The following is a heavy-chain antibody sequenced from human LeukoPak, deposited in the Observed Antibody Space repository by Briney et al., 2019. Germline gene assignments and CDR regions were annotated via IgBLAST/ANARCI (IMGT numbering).Heavy chain of an antibody. V-gene: IGHV3-21*01. CDR3: ARDHYYDSSGYYPLYDY. CDR2: ISISSSYI. Sequence: GGSLRLSCAASGFTFSSYSMNWVRQAPGKGLEWVSSISISSSYIYYADSVKGRFTISRDNAKNSLYLQMNSLRAEDTAVYYCARDHYYDSSGYYPLYDYWGQGTLVTVSS. J-gene: IGHJ4*02. D-gene: IGHD3-22*01. CDR1: GFTFSSYS.